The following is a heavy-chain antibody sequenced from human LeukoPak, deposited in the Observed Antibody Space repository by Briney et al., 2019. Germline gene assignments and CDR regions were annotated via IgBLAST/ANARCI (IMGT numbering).Heavy chain of an antibody. Sequence: SETLSLTCAVYGGSFSGYYWSWIRQPPGKGLEWIGYIYYSGSTNYNPSLKSRVTISVDTSKNQFSLKLSSVTAADTAVYYCARRGYSYDYVHWGQGTLVTVSS. CDR1: GGSFSGYY. J-gene: IGHJ4*02. CDR2: IYYSGST. CDR3: ARRGYSYDYVH. D-gene: IGHD5-18*01. V-gene: IGHV4-59*01.